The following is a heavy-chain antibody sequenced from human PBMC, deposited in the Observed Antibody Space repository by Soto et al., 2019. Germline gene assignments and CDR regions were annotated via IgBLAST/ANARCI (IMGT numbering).Heavy chain of an antibody. CDR2: ISSSSSTI. Sequence: EVQLVESGGGLVQPGGSLRLSCAASGFTFSSYSMNWVRQAPGKGLEWVSYISSSSSTIYYADSVKGRFTISRDNAKNSLYLQMNSLRAEDTAVYYCATRDLEWAEGWFDPWGQGTLVTVSS. D-gene: IGHD3-3*01. CDR3: ATRDLEWAEGWFDP. CDR1: GFTFSSYS. J-gene: IGHJ5*02. V-gene: IGHV3-48*01.